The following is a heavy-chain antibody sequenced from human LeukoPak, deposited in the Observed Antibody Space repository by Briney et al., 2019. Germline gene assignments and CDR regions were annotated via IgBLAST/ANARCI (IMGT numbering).Heavy chain of an antibody. V-gene: IGHV4-4*07. D-gene: IGHD3-22*01. CDR3: ARLRRYYYDSSGYYYLALDY. Sequence: SETLSLTCTVSGGSISSYYWSWIRQPAGKGLKWIGRIYPSGSTNYNPSLKSRVTMSVDTSKNQFSLKLSSVTAADTAVYYCARLRRYYYDSSGYYYLALDYWGQGTLVTVPS. CDR1: GGSISSYY. CDR2: IYPSGST. J-gene: IGHJ4*02.